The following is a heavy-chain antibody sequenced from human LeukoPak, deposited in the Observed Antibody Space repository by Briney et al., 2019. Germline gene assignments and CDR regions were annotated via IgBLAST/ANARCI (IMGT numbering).Heavy chain of an antibody. D-gene: IGHD6-6*01. CDR2: ISSSSSTI. CDR1: GFTFSSYS. V-gene: IGHV3-48*01. CDR3: ARDHSSSSYYYGMDV. Sequence: PGGSLRLSCAASGFTFSSYSMTWVRQAPGKGLEWVSYISSSSSTIYYADSVKGRFTISRDNAKNSLYLQMNSLRAEDTAIYYCARDHSSSSYYYGMDVWGQGTTVTVSS. J-gene: IGHJ6*02.